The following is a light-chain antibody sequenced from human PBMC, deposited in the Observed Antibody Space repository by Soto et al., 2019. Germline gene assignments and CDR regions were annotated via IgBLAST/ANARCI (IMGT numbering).Light chain of an antibody. Sequence: QCVLKQAASGSGADGQGVTISCYGSASTIGRNYVYWYQQLPGTAPKLLIYRNSQRPSGVPDRFSGSKSGTSASLAISGLRSEDEADYYCAAWDDNLSGFYVFGDGTKVTVL. J-gene: IGLJ1*01. CDR3: AAWDDNLSGFYV. CDR1: ASTIGRNY. CDR2: RNS. V-gene: IGLV1-47*01.